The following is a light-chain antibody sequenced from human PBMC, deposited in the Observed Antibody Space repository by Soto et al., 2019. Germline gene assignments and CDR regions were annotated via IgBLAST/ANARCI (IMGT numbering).Light chain of an antibody. Sequence: QSVLTQPASVSGSPGQSITVSCTGTNSDLGGYNYVSWYQHHPGKAPKLMIYEVSNRPSGVSNRFSGSKSGNTASLAISGLQAEDEADYNCSSYTSSGTLVFGTGTKLTVL. CDR2: EVS. CDR3: SSYTSSGTLV. CDR1: NSDLGGYNY. J-gene: IGLJ1*01. V-gene: IGLV2-14*01.